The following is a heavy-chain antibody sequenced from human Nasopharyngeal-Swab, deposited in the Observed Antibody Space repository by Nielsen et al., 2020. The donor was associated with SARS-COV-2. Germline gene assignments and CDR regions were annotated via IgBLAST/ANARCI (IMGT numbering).Heavy chain of an antibody. V-gene: IGHV1-46*02. J-gene: IGHJ4*02. Sequence: ASVKVSCKASGYTFNNYYIHWLRHAPAQGLEWMGMINPGSGGTTYAQKFQGRVTMTRNTSISTAYMELSSLRSEDTAVYYCARGRRGIVGATLYYFDYWGQGTLVTVSS. D-gene: IGHD1-26*01. CDR2: INPGSGGT. CDR3: ARGRRGIVGATLYYFDY. CDR1: GYTFNNYY.